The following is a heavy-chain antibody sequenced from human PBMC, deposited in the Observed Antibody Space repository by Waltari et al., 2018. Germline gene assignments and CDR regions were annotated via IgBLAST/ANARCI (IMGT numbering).Heavy chain of an antibody. V-gene: IGHV3-33*01. CDR2: IWYDGSNK. J-gene: IGHJ5*02. CDR1: GSTFSSYG. CDR3: ARDFGTWFDP. Sequence: QVQLVASGGGVVQPGRSLRLSCAASGSTFSSYGMHWVRHAPGKGLEWVAVIWYDGSNKYYADSVKGRFTISRDNSKNTLYLQMNSLRAEDTAVYYCARDFGTWFDPWGQGTLVTVSS. D-gene: IGHD3-10*01.